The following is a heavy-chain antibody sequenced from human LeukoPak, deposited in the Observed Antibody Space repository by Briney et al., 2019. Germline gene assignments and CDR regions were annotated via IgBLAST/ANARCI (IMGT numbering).Heavy chain of an antibody. J-gene: IGHJ4*02. CDR2: ISGSGGST. Sequence: GGSLRLSCADSGFTFSSYAMSWVRQAPGKGLEWVSAISGSGGSTYYADSVKGRFTISRDNSKNTLYLQMNSLRAEDTAVYYCAKGYQLLGALDYWGQGTLVTVSS. CDR3: AKGYQLLGALDY. D-gene: IGHD2-2*01. V-gene: IGHV3-23*01. CDR1: GFTFSSYA.